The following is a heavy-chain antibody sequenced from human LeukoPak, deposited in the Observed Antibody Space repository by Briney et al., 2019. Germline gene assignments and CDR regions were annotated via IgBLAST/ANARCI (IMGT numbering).Heavy chain of an antibody. CDR2: INDSGST. Sequence: SETLSLTCTVSGGSISSYYWSWIRQPPGKGLEWIGYINDSGSTNYNPSLKSQFTISVDTSKNQLSLKVSSVTAADTAVYYCARHGIVGATLFDSWGQGTPVTVSS. V-gene: IGHV4-59*01. CDR1: GGSISSYY. CDR3: ARHGIVGATLFDS. J-gene: IGHJ4*02. D-gene: IGHD1-26*01.